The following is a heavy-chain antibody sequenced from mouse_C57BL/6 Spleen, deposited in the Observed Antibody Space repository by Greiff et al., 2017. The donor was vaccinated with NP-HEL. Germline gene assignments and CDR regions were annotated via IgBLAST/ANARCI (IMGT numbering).Heavy chain of an antibody. J-gene: IGHJ3*01. V-gene: IGHV1-64*01. D-gene: IGHD2-5*01. Sequence: QVQLQQPGAELVKPGASVKLSCKASGYTFTSYWMHWVKQRPGQGLEWIGMIHPNSGSTNYNEKFKSKATLTVDKSSSTAYMQLSSLTSEDSAVYYCAEGGYYSNGLFAYWGQGTLVTVSA. CDR3: AEGGYYSNGLFAY. CDR2: IHPNSGST. CDR1: GYTFTSYW.